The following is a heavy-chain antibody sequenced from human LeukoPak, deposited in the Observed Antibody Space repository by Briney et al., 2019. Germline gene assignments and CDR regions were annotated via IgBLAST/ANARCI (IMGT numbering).Heavy chain of an antibody. V-gene: IGHV3-23*01. CDR3: GSGPVGTTVP. J-gene: IGHJ5*02. Sequence: PGGSLRLSCAASGFSFGSYAMGWTRQAPGQGLEWVSAISGSGSHANYAESVKGRFIISRDNSKNTLYLQMHSLIAADTAVYYCGSGPVGTTVPWGQGTLVTVSS. CDR1: GFSFGSYA. CDR2: ISGSGSHA. D-gene: IGHD1-1*01.